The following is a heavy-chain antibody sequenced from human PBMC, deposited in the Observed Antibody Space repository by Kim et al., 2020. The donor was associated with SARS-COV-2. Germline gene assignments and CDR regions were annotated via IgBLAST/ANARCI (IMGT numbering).Heavy chain of an antibody. V-gene: IGHV4-34*01. CDR3: ARPMQQLVRGDAFDI. CDR2: INHSGST. CDR1: GGSFSGYY. Sequence: SETLSLTCAVYGGSFSGYYWSWIRQPPGKGLEWIGEINHSGSTNYNPSLKSRVTISVETSKNQFSLKLSSVTAADTAVYYCARPMQQLVRGDAFDIWGQGTMVTVSS. J-gene: IGHJ3*02. D-gene: IGHD6-13*01.